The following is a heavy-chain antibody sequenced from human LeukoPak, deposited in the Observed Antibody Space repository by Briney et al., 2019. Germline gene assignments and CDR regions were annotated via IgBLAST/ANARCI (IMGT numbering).Heavy chain of an antibody. Sequence: GGSLRLSCAASGFTFSSYSMNWVRQAPGKGLEWVSSISSSSSYIYYADSVKGRFTISRDNAKNSLYLQMNSLRAEDTAVYYCAREGDFWSGYYTGDEVYYGMDVWGQGTTATVSS. CDR2: ISSSSSYI. J-gene: IGHJ6*02. CDR1: GFTFSSYS. D-gene: IGHD3-3*01. V-gene: IGHV3-21*01. CDR3: AREGDFWSGYYTGDEVYYGMDV.